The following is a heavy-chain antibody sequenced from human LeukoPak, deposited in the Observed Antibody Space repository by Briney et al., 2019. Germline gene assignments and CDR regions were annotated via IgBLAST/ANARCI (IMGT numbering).Heavy chain of an antibody. CDR1: GFTFTNYA. Sequence: GGSLRLSCTASGFTFTNYAVHWVRQAPGKGLEWVALISYDESNKYYADSVKGRFTISRDNSKNTLYLQMNSLRAEDTAVYYCARAYQPLGGLSFPDSWGQGTLVTVSS. CDR2: ISYDESNK. J-gene: IGHJ5*01. CDR3: ARAYQPLGGLSFPDS. D-gene: IGHD3-16*02. V-gene: IGHV3-30*04.